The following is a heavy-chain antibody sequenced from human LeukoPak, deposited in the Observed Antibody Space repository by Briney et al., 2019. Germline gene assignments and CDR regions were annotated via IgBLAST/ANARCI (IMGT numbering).Heavy chain of an antibody. Sequence: GGSLRLSCSASGFTFSSYAMHWVRQAPGKGLEYVSAISSNGGSTYYADSVKGRFTISRDNSKNTLYLQMSSLRVEDTAVYYCVTLIAVAGWPIDYWGQGTLVTVSS. V-gene: IGHV3-64D*06. CDR1: GFTFSSYA. J-gene: IGHJ4*02. CDR3: VTLIAVAGWPIDY. D-gene: IGHD6-19*01. CDR2: ISSNGGST.